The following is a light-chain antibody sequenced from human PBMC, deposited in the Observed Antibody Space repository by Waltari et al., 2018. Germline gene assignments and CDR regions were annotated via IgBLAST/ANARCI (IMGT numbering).Light chain of an antibody. Sequence: SYELTQPPSVSVSPGQTASITCSGHTLGDRFVSWYQQKPGQAPVLVIYQDTKRPSGISPHCSGSNSGNTATLSISGTQAVDGADYYCQAWDSSIAVFGPGTRVTVL. CDR1: TLGDRF. J-gene: IGLJ1*01. CDR3: QAWDSSIAV. CDR2: QDT. V-gene: IGLV3-1*01.